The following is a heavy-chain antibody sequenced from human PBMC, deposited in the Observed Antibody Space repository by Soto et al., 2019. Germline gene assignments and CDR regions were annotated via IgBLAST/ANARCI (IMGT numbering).Heavy chain of an antibody. CDR2: INPSGGST. Sequence: GASVKVSRKASGYTFTSYYMHWVRQAPGQGLEWMGIINPSGGSTSYAQKFQGRVTMTRDTSTSTVYMELSSLRSEDTAVYYCARAQLWIQLWLEIWGQGTMVTVSS. V-gene: IGHV1-46*01. D-gene: IGHD5-18*01. J-gene: IGHJ3*02. CDR1: GYTFTSYY. CDR3: ARAQLWIQLWLEI.